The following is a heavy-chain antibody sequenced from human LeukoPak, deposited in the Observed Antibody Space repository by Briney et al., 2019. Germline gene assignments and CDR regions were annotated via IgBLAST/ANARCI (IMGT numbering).Heavy chain of an antibody. J-gene: IGHJ6*03. CDR2: IYPGDSDT. CDR3: ARPALYCSSTVCPPYMDV. D-gene: IGHD2-2*01. CDR1: GYIFTKYW. Sequence: GESLKISWKGSGYIFTKYWIGWVRQLPGEGLVWMGIIYPGDSDTKYTAPFQGQFTISADKSINTAYLQWGSLKASDTATYYCARPALYCSSTVCPPYMDVWGKGTTVTVSS. V-gene: IGHV5-51*01.